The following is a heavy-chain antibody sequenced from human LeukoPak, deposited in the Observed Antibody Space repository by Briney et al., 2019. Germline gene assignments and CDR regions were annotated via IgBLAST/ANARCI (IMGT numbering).Heavy chain of an antibody. CDR1: GGSFSGYY. Sequence: PSETLSLTCAVYGGSFSGYYWSWIRQPPGKGLEWIGEINHSGSTNYNPSLKSRVTMSVDTSKNQFSLKLSSVTAADTAVYYCARSNYVWGSYRPRQSDAFDIWGQGTMVTVSS. CDR2: INHSGST. D-gene: IGHD3-16*02. V-gene: IGHV4-34*01. J-gene: IGHJ3*02. CDR3: ARSNYVWGSYRPRQSDAFDI.